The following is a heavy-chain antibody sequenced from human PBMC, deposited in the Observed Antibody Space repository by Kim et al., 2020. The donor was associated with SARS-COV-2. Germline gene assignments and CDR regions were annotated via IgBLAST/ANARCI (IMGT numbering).Heavy chain of an antibody. CDR1: GFTFSNAW. V-gene: IGHV3-15*01. J-gene: IGHJ3*02. D-gene: IGHD2-2*01. CDR3: TTVIVVVPAAMHAFDI. Sequence: GGSLRLSCAASGFTFSNAWMSWVRQAPGKGLEWVGRIKSKTDGGTTDYAAPVKGRFTISRDDSKNTLYLQMNSLKTEETAVYYCTTVIVVVPAAMHAFDIWGQGTMVTVSS. CDR2: IKSKTDGGTT.